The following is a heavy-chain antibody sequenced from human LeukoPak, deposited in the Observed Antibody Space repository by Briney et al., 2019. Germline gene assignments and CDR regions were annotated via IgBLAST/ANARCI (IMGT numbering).Heavy chain of an antibody. CDR1: GFTFSSYW. J-gene: IGHJ4*02. Sequence: GGSLRLSCAASGFTFSSYWMSWVRQAPGKGLEWVSTISGSGGSTYYADSVKGRFTISRDNSKNTLYLQMNSLRAEDTAVYYCAKLGSYYTFDYWGQGTLVTVSS. D-gene: IGHD1-26*01. V-gene: IGHV3-23*01. CDR2: ISGSGGST. CDR3: AKLGSYYTFDY.